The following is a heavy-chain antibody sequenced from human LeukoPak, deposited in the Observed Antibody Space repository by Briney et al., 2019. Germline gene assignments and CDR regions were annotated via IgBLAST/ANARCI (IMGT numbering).Heavy chain of an antibody. CDR2: IHYSGST. CDR1: GGSINNYY. D-gene: IGHD6-19*01. V-gene: IGHV4-59*01. J-gene: IGHJ5*02. CDR3: ARTYSSGWYLNWFDP. Sequence: SETLSLTCTVSGGSINNYYWSWIRQPPGKGLEWIGYIHYSGSTNYNPSLKSRVTISIDTSKNQFSLKLSFVTAADTAVYYCARTYSSGWYLNWFDPWGQGTLVTVSS.